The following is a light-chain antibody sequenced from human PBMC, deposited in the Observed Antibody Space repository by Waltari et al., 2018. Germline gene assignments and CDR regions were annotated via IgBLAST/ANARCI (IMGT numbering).Light chain of an antibody. Sequence: EIVLTQSPGTLSLSPGERATLACRASQSVSGFLALFQQKTGQAPRLLIYHAANRATCIPNRFSGSGSGTDFSLTISRLEPEDFAVYYCQNHEKLPATFGQGTKVEI. CDR2: HAA. J-gene: IGKJ1*01. CDR1: QSVSGF. V-gene: IGKV3-20*01. CDR3: QNHEKLPAT.